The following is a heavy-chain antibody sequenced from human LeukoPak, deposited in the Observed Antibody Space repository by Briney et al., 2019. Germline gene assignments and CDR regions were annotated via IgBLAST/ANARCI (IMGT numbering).Heavy chain of an antibody. CDR2: VNRDGSET. CDR3: ARNNGMDV. J-gene: IGHJ6*02. CDR1: GFALSSHW. Sequence: PPGGSLRLSCAASGFALSSHWMTWVRQVPGRGPEWVANVNRDGSETYYLDSVEGRFTISKDNAKNSLYLQMNSLRAEDTALYHCARNNGMDVWGQGTTVIVSS. V-gene: IGHV3-7*03.